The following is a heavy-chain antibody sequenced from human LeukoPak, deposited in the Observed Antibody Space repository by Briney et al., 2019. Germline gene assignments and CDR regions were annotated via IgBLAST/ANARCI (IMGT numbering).Heavy chain of an antibody. CDR2: ISGSGGST. CDR1: GFTFSNSA. D-gene: IGHD3-22*01. CDR3: AKDSSGYYSWFDP. Sequence: HTGGSLRLSCVVSGFTFSNSAMSWVRQTPGKGLEWVSVISGSGGSTYYADSVKGRFTISRDNSKNTLYLQMNSLRAEDTAVYYCAKDSSGYYSWFDPWGQGTLVTVSS. V-gene: IGHV3-23*01. J-gene: IGHJ5*02.